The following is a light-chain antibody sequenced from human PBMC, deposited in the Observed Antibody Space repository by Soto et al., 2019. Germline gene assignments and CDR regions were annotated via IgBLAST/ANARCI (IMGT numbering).Light chain of an antibody. Sequence: DIQLTQSPSSLSASVGDRVTITCRASESMSIYLNWYQHKPGKAPKLLIYAASSLQSGVPSRFSGSGSGTDFTLTISSLHLEDFATYYCQQSYKTPTFGQGTKVEIK. CDR3: QQSYKTPT. J-gene: IGKJ1*01. V-gene: IGKV1-39*01. CDR1: ESMSIY. CDR2: AAS.